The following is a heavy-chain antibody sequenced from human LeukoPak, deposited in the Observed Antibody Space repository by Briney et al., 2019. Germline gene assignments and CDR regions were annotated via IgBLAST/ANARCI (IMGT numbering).Heavy chain of an antibody. V-gene: IGHV3-72*01. J-gene: IGHJ4*02. CDR3: TRGKYYDFWSGYYPDY. D-gene: IGHD3-3*01. Sequence: GGSLRLSCAASGFTFTDHYMDWVRQAPGKGLEWVGRITNRPNIYTTEYAASVKGRFTISRDDSKSIAYLQMNSLKTEDTAVYYCTRGKYYDFWSGYYPDYWGQGTLVTVSS. CDR1: GFTFTDHY. CDR2: ITNRPNIYTT.